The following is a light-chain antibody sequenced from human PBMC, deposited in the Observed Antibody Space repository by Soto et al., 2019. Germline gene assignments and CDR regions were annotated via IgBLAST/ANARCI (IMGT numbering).Light chain of an antibody. V-gene: IGLV2-14*01. J-gene: IGLJ1*01. Sequence: QSALTQPASVSGSPGQSITISSTGTSSDVGGYNYVSWYQQHPGKAPKLMISEVSNRPSGVSNRFSGSKSGNTASLTISGLQAEDEADYYCSSYTSSSTQVFGTGTKLTVL. CDR3: SSYTSSSTQV. CDR1: SSDVGGYNY. CDR2: EVS.